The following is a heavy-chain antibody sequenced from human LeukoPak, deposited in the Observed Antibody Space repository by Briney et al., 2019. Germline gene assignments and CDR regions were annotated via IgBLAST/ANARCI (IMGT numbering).Heavy chain of an antibody. CDR3: ARDENCGGDCYPDY. D-gene: IGHD2-21*02. J-gene: IGHJ4*02. Sequence: PGGSLRLSCAAPGSTFSDYYMSWIRQAPGKALEWVSYISSSNSYTNYADSVRGRFTISRGNAKNSLYLQMNSLRVEDTAVYYCARDENCGGDCYPDYWGQGTLVTVSS. V-gene: IGHV3-11*05. CDR2: ISSSNSYT. CDR1: GSTFSDYY.